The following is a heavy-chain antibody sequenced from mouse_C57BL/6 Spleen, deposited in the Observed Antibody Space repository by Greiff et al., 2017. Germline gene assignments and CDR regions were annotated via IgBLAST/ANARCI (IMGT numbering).Heavy chain of an antibody. D-gene: IGHD2-14*01. CDR1: GFTFSSYA. Sequence: HLVESGEGLVKPGGSLKLSCAASGFTFSSYAMSWVRQTPEKRLEWVAYISSGGDYIYYADTVKGRFTISRDNARNTLYLQMSSLKSEDTAMYYCTRDRRDQYYFDYWGQGTTLTVSS. V-gene: IGHV5-9-1*02. CDR3: TRDRRDQYYFDY. CDR2: ISSGGDYI. J-gene: IGHJ2*01.